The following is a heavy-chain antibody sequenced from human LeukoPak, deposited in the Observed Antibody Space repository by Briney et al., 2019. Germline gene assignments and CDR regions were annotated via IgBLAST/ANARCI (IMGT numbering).Heavy chain of an antibody. CDR2: ISWNSGSI. D-gene: IGHD6-13*01. CDR1: GFTFDDYA. Sequence: SLRLSCAASGFTFDDYAMHWVRQAPGKGLEWVSGISWNSGSIGYADSVKGRFTISRDNAKNSLYLQMNSLRAEDTALYYCAKDRYSSSWYAIDYWGQGTLVTVSS. V-gene: IGHV3-9*01. CDR3: AKDRYSSSWYAIDY. J-gene: IGHJ4*02.